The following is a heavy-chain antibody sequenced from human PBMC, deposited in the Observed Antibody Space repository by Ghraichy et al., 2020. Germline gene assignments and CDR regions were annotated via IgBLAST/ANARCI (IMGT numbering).Heavy chain of an antibody. CDR1: GGSISSSSHY. D-gene: IGHD1-26*01. CDR3: VGWQSGTIYDY. J-gene: IGHJ4*02. V-gene: IGHV4-39*02. Sequence: SQTLSLTCTVSGGSISSSSHYWGWIRQPPGKGLEWIGSINYSGATYYNPSLKSRVTISADTSKHHFSLKVSSVTDADTAVYYCVGWQSGTIYDYWGQGTLVTVSS. CDR2: INYSGAT.